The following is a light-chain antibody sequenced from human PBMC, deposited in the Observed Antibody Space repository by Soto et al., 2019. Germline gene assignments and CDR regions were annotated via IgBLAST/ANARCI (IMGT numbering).Light chain of an antibody. CDR2: KAS. J-gene: IGKJ1*01. CDR1: QTISSW. V-gene: IGKV1-5*03. Sequence: DIQMTQSPSSLSLSVGDIVTISCRASQTISSWLAWYQQKPGKAPKLLIYKASTLKSGVPSRFSGSGSGTGFTLTISSLQPDDFATYYCQHYNSYSEAFGQGTKVDIK. CDR3: QHYNSYSEA.